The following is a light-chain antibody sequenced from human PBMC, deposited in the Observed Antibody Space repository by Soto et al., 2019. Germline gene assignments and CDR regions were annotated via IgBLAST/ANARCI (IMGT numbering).Light chain of an antibody. CDR3: GTWDSSLSAYV. Sequence: QSVLTQPPSVSAAPGQKVTISCSGSSSNISNNYVSWYQQLPGTAPKLLIYDNNKRPSGIPDRFSDSKSGTSATLAITGLQTGDEADYYCGTWDSSLSAYVFGTGTKV. CDR1: SSNISNNY. CDR2: DNN. V-gene: IGLV1-51*01. J-gene: IGLJ1*01.